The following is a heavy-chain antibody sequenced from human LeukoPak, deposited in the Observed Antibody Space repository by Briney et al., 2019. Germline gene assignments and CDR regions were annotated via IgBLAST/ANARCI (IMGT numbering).Heavy chain of an antibody. V-gene: IGHV4-39*01. Sequence: PSETLSLTCTVSGGSISSISYYWGWIRQPPGKGLEWIGSIYYSGSTYYNPSLKSRVTISVDTSKNQFSLKLSSVTAADTAVYYCARVTSRYCSSTSCFRSGGGRAYNWFDPWGQGTLVTVSS. CDR2: IYYSGST. CDR1: GGSISSISYY. J-gene: IGHJ5*02. CDR3: ARVTSRYCSSTSCFRSGGGRAYNWFDP. D-gene: IGHD2-2*01.